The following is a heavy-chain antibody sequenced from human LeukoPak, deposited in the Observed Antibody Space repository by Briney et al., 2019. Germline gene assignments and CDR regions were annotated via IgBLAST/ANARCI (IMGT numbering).Heavy chain of an antibody. CDR1: GFTFSTYS. J-gene: IGHJ4*02. CDR3: GRDYEERTTDY. CDR2: ISSSSSII. Sequence: GGSLRLSCAASGFTFSTYSMNWVRQAPGKGLEWVSFISSSSSIINYAESVRGRFTISRDNAKNLLYLQMNSLRAEDTAVYYCGRDYEERTTDYWGQGTLVTVSS. V-gene: IGHV3-48*04. D-gene: IGHD3-16*01.